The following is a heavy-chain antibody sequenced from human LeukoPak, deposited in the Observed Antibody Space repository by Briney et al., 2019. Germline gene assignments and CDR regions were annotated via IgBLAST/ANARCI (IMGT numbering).Heavy chain of an antibody. Sequence: GGSLRLSCAASGFTVSSNYMSWVRQAPGKGLEWVSVIYSGGSTYYADSVKGRFTISRDNSKNTLYLQMNSLRAEDTAVYYCARESAEYYYDSSGYLGKYNWFDPWGQGTLVTVSS. D-gene: IGHD3-22*01. V-gene: IGHV3-66*01. J-gene: IGHJ5*02. CDR3: ARESAEYYYDSSGYLGKYNWFDP. CDR2: IYSGGST. CDR1: GFTVSSNY.